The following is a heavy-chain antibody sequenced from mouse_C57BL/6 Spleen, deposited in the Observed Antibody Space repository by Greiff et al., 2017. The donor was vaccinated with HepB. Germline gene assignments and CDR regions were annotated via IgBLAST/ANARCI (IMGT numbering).Heavy chain of an antibody. D-gene: IGHD4-1*01. CDR1: GFTFSDYY. V-gene: IGHV5-12*01. CDR2: ISNGGGST. Sequence: EVQLVESGGGLVQPGGSLKLSCAASGFTFSDYYMYWVRQTPEKRLEWVAYISNGGGSTYYPDTVKGRFTISRDNAKNTLYLQMSRLKSEDTAMYYWASPLGRGYAMDYWGQGTSVTVSS. J-gene: IGHJ4*01. CDR3: ASPLGRGYAMDY.